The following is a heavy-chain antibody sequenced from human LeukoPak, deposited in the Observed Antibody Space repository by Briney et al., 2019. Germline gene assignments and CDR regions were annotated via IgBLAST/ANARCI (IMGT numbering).Heavy chain of an antibody. V-gene: IGHV3-23*01. CDR3: VTDWRGSSCDGDCLRY. J-gene: IGHJ4*02. CDR1: GFTFSDAW. D-gene: IGHD2-21*02. Sequence: GGSLRLSCAASGFTFSDAWMNWVRQAPGKGLEWVSTISGGDGNTYYADSVKGRFTISRDNSKNTLYLQMNSLRAEDTAVYFCVTDWRGSSCDGDCLRYWGQGTLVTVSS. CDR2: ISGGDGNT.